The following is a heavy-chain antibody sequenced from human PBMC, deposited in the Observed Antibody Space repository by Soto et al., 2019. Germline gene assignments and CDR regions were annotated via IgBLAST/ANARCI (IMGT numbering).Heavy chain of an antibody. V-gene: IGHV3-30*18. Sequence: GGSLRLCCVASGFTFSDYGMHWVRQAPGKGLEWLTIISSDGSSQNYADSVKGRFTISRDNSKNTLYLQMNSLRVEDTAMYYCAKGSSSCYHPHLAYWGQGTLVTVSS. CDR3: AKGSSSCYHPHLAY. CDR2: ISSDGSSQ. J-gene: IGHJ4*02. D-gene: IGHD6-13*01. CDR1: GFTFSDYG.